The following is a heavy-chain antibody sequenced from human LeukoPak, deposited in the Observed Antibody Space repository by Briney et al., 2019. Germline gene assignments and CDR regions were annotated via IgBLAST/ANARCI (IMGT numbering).Heavy chain of an antibody. CDR1: GFTVSSNY. CDR2: IYSGGST. CDR3: ARLEMATISIDY. D-gene: IGHD5-24*01. Sequence: TGGSLRLSCAASGFTVSSNYMSWVRQAPGKGLEWVSVIYSGGSTYYADSVKGRFTISRDNSKNTLYLQMNSLRAEDTAVYYCARLEMATISIDYWGQGTLVTVSS. V-gene: IGHV3-53*01. J-gene: IGHJ4*02.